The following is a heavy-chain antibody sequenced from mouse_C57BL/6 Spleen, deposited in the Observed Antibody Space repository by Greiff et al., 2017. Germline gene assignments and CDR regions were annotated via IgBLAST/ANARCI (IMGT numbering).Heavy chain of an antibody. Sequence: QVQLQQSGAELVRPGTSVKVSCKASGYAFTNYLIEWVKQRPGQGLEWIGVINPGSGGTNYNEKFKGKATLTADKSSSTAYMQLSSLTSEDSAVYFCAREDWDRFAYWGQGTLVTVSA. CDR2: INPGSGGT. D-gene: IGHD4-1*01. CDR1: GYAFTNYL. V-gene: IGHV1-54*01. CDR3: AREDWDRFAY. J-gene: IGHJ3*01.